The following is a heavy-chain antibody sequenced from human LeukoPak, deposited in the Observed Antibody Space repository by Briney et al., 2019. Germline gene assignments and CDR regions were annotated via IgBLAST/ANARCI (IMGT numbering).Heavy chain of an antibody. D-gene: IGHD3-10*01. CDR3: ARGWFGELRFDP. Sequence: VDSVKGRFTIRRDNAKKSLYLQMSSLRAEDTAVYYCARGWFGELRFDPWGQGTLVTVSS. J-gene: IGHJ5*02. V-gene: IGHV3-7*01.